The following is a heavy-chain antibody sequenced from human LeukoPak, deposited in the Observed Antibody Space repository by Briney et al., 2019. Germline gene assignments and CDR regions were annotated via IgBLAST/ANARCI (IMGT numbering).Heavy chain of an antibody. Sequence: SETLSLTCTVSGVSISSSNSYWGWIRQPPGKGLEWIGEINHSGSTNYNPSLKSRVTISVDTSKNQFSLKLSSVTAADTAVYYCARAFPPYDYVWGSYRSRGAFDYWGQGTLVTVSS. J-gene: IGHJ4*02. D-gene: IGHD3-16*02. CDR3: ARAFPPYDYVWGSYRSRGAFDY. CDR2: INHSGST. V-gene: IGHV4-39*07. CDR1: GVSISSSNSY.